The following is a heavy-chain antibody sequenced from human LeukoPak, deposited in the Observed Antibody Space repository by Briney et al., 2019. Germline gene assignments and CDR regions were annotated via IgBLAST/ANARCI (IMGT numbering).Heavy chain of an antibody. V-gene: IGHV1-18*01. CDR1: GYTFTSYG. CDR2: ISAYNGNK. D-gene: IGHD2-2*01. J-gene: IGHJ6*02. CDR3: ACVDLGYCSSTCYGGMDV. Sequence: ASVKVSCKASGYTFTSYGSSWVRQAPGQGLEWMGWISAYNGNKNYAQKLQVRVTMTTDTYTSTAYMDLRSLRSDDTAVYYCACVDLGYCSSTCYGGMDVWGQGTTVPVSS.